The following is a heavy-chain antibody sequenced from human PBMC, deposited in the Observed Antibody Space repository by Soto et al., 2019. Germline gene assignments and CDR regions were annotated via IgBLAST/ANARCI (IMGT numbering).Heavy chain of an antibody. CDR2: IYPGDSDT. CDR3: ARQKGVVVAVTSHYYYYYYKDV. CDR1: GYSFTSYW. J-gene: IGHJ6*03. Sequence: PGESLKISCKGSGYSFTSYWIGWVRQMPGKGLEWMRIIYPGDSDTRYSPSLQSQVTISADDSISTAYLQWSSLKASDTAMYYCARQKGVVVAVTSHYYYYYYKDVWGKGTTVTVSS. V-gene: IGHV5-51*01. D-gene: IGHD3-22*01.